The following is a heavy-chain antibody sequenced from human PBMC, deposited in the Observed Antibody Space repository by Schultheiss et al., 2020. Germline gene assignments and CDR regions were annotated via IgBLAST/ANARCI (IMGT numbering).Heavy chain of an antibody. J-gene: IGHJ4*02. V-gene: IGHV5-51*01. CDR1: GYSFTSYW. D-gene: IGHD6-13*01. CDR2: IYPGDSDT. CDR3: ARSPYGAADNLDY. Sequence: GGSLRLSCKGSGYSFTSYWIGWVRQMPGKGLEWMGMIYPGDSDTRYSPSFQGQVTISADKSISTAYLQWSSLKASDTAMYYCARSPYGAADNLDYWGQGTLVTVSS.